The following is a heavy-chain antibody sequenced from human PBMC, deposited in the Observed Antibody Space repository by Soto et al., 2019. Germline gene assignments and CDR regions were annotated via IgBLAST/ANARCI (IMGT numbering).Heavy chain of an antibody. J-gene: IGHJ6*04. D-gene: IGHD6-6*01. CDR2: IDPSDSYT. Sequence: LTSFVVGSLHKMPGKGLEWMGRIDPSDSYTNYSPSFQGHVTISADKSISTAYLQWSSLKASDTAMYYFAILGEGAAQPYYYSGMYVWSKGTTVTVSA. V-gene: IGHV5-10-1*01. CDR1: LTSFV. CDR3: AILGEGAAQPYYYSGMYV.